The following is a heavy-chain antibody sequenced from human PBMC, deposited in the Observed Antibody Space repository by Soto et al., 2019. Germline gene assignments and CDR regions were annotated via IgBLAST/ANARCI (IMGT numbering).Heavy chain of an antibody. J-gene: IGHJ4*02. CDR3: ARALDPPTITNYIWGSYSNGRFDY. Sequence: SETLSLTCTVSGGSISSSSYYWGWIRQPPGKGLEWIGSIYYSGSTYYNPSLKSRVTISVDTSKNQFSLKLSSVTAADTAVYYCARALDPPTITNYIWGSYSNGRFDYWGQGTLVTVSS. CDR1: GGSISSSSYY. D-gene: IGHD3-16*01. V-gene: IGHV4-39*01. CDR2: IYYSGST.